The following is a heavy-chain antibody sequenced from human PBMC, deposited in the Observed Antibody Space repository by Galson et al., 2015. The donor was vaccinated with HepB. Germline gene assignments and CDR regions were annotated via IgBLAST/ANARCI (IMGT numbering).Heavy chain of an antibody. V-gene: IGHV1-69*10. D-gene: IGHD2-8*02. J-gene: IGHJ4*02. CDR2: VVPFFGIG. CDR1: GGTFNSLS. Sequence: SVKVSCKASGGTFNSLSINWVRQAPGQGLEWMGGVVPFFGIGNHAQKFQGRVTVTADKPTTTVYMELSGLTSEDTAVYYCATGADCAGGSCYEGYWGRGTLVTVSS. CDR3: ATGADCAGGSCYEGY.